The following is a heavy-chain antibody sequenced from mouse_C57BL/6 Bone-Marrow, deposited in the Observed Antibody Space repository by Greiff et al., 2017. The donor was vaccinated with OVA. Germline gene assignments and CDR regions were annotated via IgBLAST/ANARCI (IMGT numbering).Heavy chain of an antibody. V-gene: IGHV14-3*01. J-gene: IGHJ2*01. CDR1: GFNIKNTY. CDR3: DRANWDVYFDY. CDR2: INPANGNT. D-gene: IGHD4-1*01. Sequence: VQLQQSVAELVRPGASVKLSCTASGFNIKNTYMNWVKQRPEQGLEWIGRINPANGNTKYDPKFQGKATITASTSANTAYLQLSSLTSEDTASYYCDRANWDVYFDYWGQGTTLTVSS.